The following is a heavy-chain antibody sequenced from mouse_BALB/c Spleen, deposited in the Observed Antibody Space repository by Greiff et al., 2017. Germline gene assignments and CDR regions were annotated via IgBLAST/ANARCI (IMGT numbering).Heavy chain of an antibody. CDR2: IYPGDGDT. V-gene: IGHV1-82*01. CDR3: ARNDGYYPFDY. Sequence: QVQLQQSGPELVKPGASVKISCKASGYAFSSSWMNWVKQRPGQGLEWIGRIYPGDGDTNYNGKFKGKATLTADKSSSTAYMQLSSLTSVDSAVYFCARNDGYYPFDYWGQGTTLTVSS. D-gene: IGHD2-3*01. J-gene: IGHJ2*01. CDR1: GYAFSSSW.